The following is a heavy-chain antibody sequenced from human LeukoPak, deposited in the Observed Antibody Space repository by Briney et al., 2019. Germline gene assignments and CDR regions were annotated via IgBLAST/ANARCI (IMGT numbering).Heavy chain of an antibody. D-gene: IGHD3-22*01. CDR2: VSYTGRT. Sequence: PLETLSITCTGSGDSLSGHYCSSIRQPPPHRLDLIGSVSYTGRTKYNPSLQSRVTISIDTSKSQFSLKLTSVTSADTAVYSCARLLDNDISGDPDTFDVWGQGTTVIVSS. CDR1: GDSLSGHY. J-gene: IGHJ3*01. V-gene: IGHV4-59*11. CDR3: ARLLDNDISGDPDTFDV.